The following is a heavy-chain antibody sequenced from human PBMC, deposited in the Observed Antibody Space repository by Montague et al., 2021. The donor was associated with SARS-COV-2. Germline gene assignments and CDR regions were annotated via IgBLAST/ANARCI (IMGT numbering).Heavy chain of an antibody. Sequence: SETLSLTCAVSGGSIRNYYWSWIRQPPGRGLEWIAYIYDSGNVDYNPSLKSRVTILVDTSKNQFPLKLSSVTAADTAVYYCAAQTDYYYYSLDVWGQGTTATVS. CDR1: GGSIRNYY. J-gene: IGHJ6*02. CDR2: IYDSGNV. V-gene: IGHV4-59*08. CDR3: AAQTDYYYYSLDV.